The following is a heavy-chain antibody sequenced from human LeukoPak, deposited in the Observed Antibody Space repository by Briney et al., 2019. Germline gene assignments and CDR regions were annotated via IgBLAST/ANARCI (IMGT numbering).Heavy chain of an antibody. D-gene: IGHD5-12*01. CDR2: ISNTISTR. Sequence: PGGSLRLSCAASGFTFSSYAMSWVRQAPGKGLEWVSYISNTISTRYYADSVKGRFTISRDNAKNSLYLQMNSLRAEDTAVYYCARGGSLDPWGQGTLVTVSS. CDR3: ARGGSLDP. J-gene: IGHJ5*02. CDR1: GFTFSSYA. V-gene: IGHV3-48*01.